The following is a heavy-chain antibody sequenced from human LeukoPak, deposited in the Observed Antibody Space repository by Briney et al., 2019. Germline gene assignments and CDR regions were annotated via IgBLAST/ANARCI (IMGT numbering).Heavy chain of an antibody. V-gene: IGHV1-69*04. CDR2: IIPILGIA. J-gene: IGHJ4*02. CDR1: GGTFSSYA. CDR3: AVXXXXXXXX. Sequence: ASVKVSCKASGGTFSSYAISWVRQAPGQGLEWMGRIIPILGIANYAQKFQGRVTITADKSTTAAYMELSNLRSEDTRLSYRAVXXXXXXXXXGQGTLVTVYS.